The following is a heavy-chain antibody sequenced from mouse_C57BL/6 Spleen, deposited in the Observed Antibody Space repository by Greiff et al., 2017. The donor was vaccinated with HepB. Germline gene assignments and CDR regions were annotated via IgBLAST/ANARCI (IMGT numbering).Heavy chain of an antibody. CDR1: GFTFSSYG. CDR2: ISSGGSYT. CDR3: ARHNYGNSYDGDFDV. V-gene: IGHV5-6*01. D-gene: IGHD1-1*01. J-gene: IGHJ1*03. Sequence: EVQLVESGGDLVKPGGSLKLSCAASGFTFSSYGMSWVRQTPDKRLEWVATISSGGSYTYYPDSVKGRFTISRDKAKNTLYLQMSSLKSEDTAMYYCARHNYGNSYDGDFDVWGTGTTVTVSS.